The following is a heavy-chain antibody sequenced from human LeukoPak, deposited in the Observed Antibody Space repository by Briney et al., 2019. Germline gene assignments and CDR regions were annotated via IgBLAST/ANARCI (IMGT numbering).Heavy chain of an antibody. V-gene: IGHV3-23*01. J-gene: IGHJ4*02. CDR3: AKPTYGEEIFDY. CDR1: GFTFSSYA. CDR2: ISGSGGST. D-gene: IGHD3-3*01. Sequence: TGGSLRLSCAASGFTFSSYAMSWVRQAPGKGLEWVSAISGSGGSTYYADSVKGRFTISRDNSKNTLYMQMNSLRAEDTAVYYCAKPTYGEEIFDYWGQGALVTVSS.